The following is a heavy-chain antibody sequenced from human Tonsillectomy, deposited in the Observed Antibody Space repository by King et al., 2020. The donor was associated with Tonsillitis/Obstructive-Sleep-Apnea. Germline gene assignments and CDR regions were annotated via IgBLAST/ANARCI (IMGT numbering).Heavy chain of an antibody. CDR3: AGAVVVVRGHYYYYMDV. V-gene: IGHV4-39*01. CDR1: GGSISSSSYY. CDR2: IYYSGST. D-gene: IGHD2-21*01. Sequence: QMQLQESGPGLVKPSETLSLTCTVSGGSISSSSYYWGWIRQPPGKGLEWIGSIYYSGSTHYNPSLKSRVTISVDTSKNQFSLKLSSVTAADTAVYSCAGAVVVVRGHYYYYMDVWGKGTTVTVSS. J-gene: IGHJ6*03.